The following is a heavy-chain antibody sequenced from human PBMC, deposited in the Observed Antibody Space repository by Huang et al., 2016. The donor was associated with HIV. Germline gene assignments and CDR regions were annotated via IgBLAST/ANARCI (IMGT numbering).Heavy chain of an antibody. V-gene: IGHV1-2*02. CDR2: NNPKSGDT. D-gene: IGHD4-17*01. CDR3: AREGKVTTRKKGNWFDP. CDR1: GYTFSGSY. J-gene: IGHJ5*02. Sequence: SGAEVKVSCKASGYTFSGSYINWVRQAPGQGLEWIGSNNPKSGDTKYPQTCQCRVTMTRDSSITTAYLALNKLRPDDTAVYYGAREGKVTTRKKGNWFDPWGQGTRVTVSS.